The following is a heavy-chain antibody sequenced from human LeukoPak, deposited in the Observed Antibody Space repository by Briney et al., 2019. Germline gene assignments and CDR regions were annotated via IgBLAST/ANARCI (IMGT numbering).Heavy chain of an antibody. J-gene: IGHJ4*02. D-gene: IGHD6-13*01. V-gene: IGHV3-74*01. CDR3: ARVDYSSSWYIDY. CDR2: VNSDGSTT. CDR1: GFTFSSYW. Sequence: GGSLRLSCAASGFTFSSYWMHWVRQAPGKGLVWVSRVNSDGSTTSYADSVKGRFTTSRDNAKNTLYLQMSSLRAEDTAVYYCARVDYSSSWYIDYWGRGTLVTVSS.